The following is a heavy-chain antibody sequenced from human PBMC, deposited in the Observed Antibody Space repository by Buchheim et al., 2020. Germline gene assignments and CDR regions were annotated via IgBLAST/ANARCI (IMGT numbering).Heavy chain of an antibody. D-gene: IGHD3-22*01. CDR1: GGSFSGYY. Sequence: QVQLQQWGAGLLKPSETLSLTCAVYGGSFSGYYWSWIRQPPGKGLEWIGEIKHSGSTNYNPSLESPVPLSVDPSKNPLSLQLSSVTAADTAVYYCARGGAYDYDTSDYRGDLFDYWGQGTL. J-gene: IGHJ4*02. CDR3: ARGGAYDYDTSDYRGDLFDY. CDR2: IKHSGST. V-gene: IGHV4-34*01.